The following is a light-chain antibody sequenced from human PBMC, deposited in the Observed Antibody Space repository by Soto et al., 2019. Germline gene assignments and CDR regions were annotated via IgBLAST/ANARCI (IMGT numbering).Light chain of an antibody. V-gene: IGKV1-27*01. CDR2: AAS. CDR1: QDISYY. J-gene: IGKJ1*01. CDR3: QKYNSAPPT. Sequence: DIQMTQYPSSLSASVGDSVTVTCRASQDISYYVAWYQQKPGKVPDLLIYAASTLQSGVPPRFSGSGYGTDFTLTISSLQPEDFATYYCQKYNSAPPTFGQGTKVEIK.